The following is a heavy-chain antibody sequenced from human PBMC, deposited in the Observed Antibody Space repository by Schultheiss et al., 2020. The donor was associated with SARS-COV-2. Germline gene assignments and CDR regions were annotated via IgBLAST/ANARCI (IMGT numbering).Heavy chain of an antibody. CDR3: ARHYTGYSSSHYYYYYMDV. D-gene: IGHD6-6*01. CDR1: GGSFSGYY. V-gene: IGHV4-34*01. Sequence: SQTLTLTCAVYGGSFSGYYWSWIRQPPGKGLEWIGEINHSGSTYYNPSLKSRVTISVDTSKNQFSLKLSSVTAADTAVYYCARHYTGYSSSHYYYYYMDVWGKGTTVTVSS. CDR2: INHSGST. J-gene: IGHJ6*03.